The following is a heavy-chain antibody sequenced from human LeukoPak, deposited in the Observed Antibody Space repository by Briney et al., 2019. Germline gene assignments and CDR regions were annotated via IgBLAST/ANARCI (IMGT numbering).Heavy chain of an antibody. Sequence: ASVKVSFKASGYSFSYYYVHWLRQAPGQGLEWMGWINPDNGGTNYAQNFQGRVTMSRDTSISTVYMDLSRLTSDDTAVFYCVRESRVGNWFDPWGQGTQVTVSS. CDR2: INPDNGGT. D-gene: IGHD2-15*01. J-gene: IGHJ5*02. CDR1: GYSFSYYY. V-gene: IGHV1-2*02. CDR3: VRESRVGNWFDP.